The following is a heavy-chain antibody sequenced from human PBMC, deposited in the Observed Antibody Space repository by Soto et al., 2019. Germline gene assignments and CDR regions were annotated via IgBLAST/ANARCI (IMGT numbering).Heavy chain of an antibody. J-gene: IGHJ4*02. V-gene: IGHV1-8*01. CDR2: MNPNSGNT. D-gene: IGHD3-10*01. Sequence: QVQRVQSGAEVKKPGSSVKVSCKASGYTFTNYNINWVRQATGQGLEWMGWMNPNSGNTGYAQKFQGRVTMTRSTSISTAYMELSSLRSEDTAVYYCAREDYYGSGSYAYWGQGTLVTVSS. CDR3: AREDYYGSGSYAY. CDR1: GYTFTNYN.